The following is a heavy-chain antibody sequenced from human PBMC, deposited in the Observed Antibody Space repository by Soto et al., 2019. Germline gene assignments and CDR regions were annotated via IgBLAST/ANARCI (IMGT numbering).Heavy chain of an antibody. Sequence: GKGLEWMGIIYPGDSDTRYSPSFQGQVTISADKSISTAYLQWSSLKASDTAMYYCARTWYSSRLAWFDPWXQGTL. V-gene: IGHV5-51*01. D-gene: IGHD6-13*01. J-gene: IGHJ5*02. CDR2: IYPGDSDT. CDR3: ARTWYSSRLAWFDP.